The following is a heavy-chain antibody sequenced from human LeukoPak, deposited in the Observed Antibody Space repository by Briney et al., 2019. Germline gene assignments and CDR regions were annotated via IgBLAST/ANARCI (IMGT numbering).Heavy chain of an antibody. CDR3: ARGGRYAYFLDY. CDR2: IKSDGSST. J-gene: IGHJ4*02. V-gene: IGHV3-74*01. D-gene: IGHD3-16*01. CDR1: GFIFSDYW. Sequence: GGSLRLSCAASGFIFSDYWMHWVRQGPGKGLVWVSRIKSDGSSTSYADSVKGRFTIPRDNAKNTVYVHMNSLRDEDTAVYYCARGGRYAYFLDYWGQGTLVTVSS.